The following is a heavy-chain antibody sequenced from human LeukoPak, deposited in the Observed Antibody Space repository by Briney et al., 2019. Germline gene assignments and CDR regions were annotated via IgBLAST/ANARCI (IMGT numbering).Heavy chain of an antibody. D-gene: IGHD3-10*01. V-gene: IGHV3-53*05. CDR3: VKDNTVTMIRGGVWFDP. CDR2: FYVGGAT. Sequence: GGSLRLSCAVSGFSVTNNYMSWVRQAPGKGLEWVSVFYVGGATYYADSVKGRFTISRDNSKNTLYLQMSSLRAEDTAVYYCVKDNTVTMIRGGVWFDPWGQGTLVTVSS. CDR1: GFSVTNNY. J-gene: IGHJ5*02.